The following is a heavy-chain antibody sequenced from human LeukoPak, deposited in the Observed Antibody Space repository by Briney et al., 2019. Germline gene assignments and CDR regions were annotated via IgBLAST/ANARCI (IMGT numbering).Heavy chain of an antibody. D-gene: IGHD2-15*01. Sequence: GGSLTLSCAASGFTLRNYWMGWVRQAPGKGLEWVANTKPDGSAEYYAYSVRGRFTTSRDNANHFPYLQVNRLRAEETAVYYCARDGGLNTNFDCWGQGTLVTVCS. V-gene: IGHV3-7*01. J-gene: IGHJ4*02. CDR3: ARDGGLNTNFDC. CDR1: GFTLRNYW. CDR2: TKPDGSAE.